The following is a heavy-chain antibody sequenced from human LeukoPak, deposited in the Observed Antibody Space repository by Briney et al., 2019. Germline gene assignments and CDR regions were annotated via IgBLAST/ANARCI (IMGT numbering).Heavy chain of an antibody. Sequence: SVKVSCEASGGTFSSYAISWVRQAPGQGLEWMGRIIPILGIANYAQKFQARVTITADKSTSTAYMELSSLGSEDTAVYYCARTADNYDILTGYYSVLAAFDIWGQGTMVTVSS. J-gene: IGHJ3*02. D-gene: IGHD3-9*01. CDR3: ARTADNYDILTGYYSVLAAFDI. CDR1: GGTFSSYA. CDR2: IIPILGIA. V-gene: IGHV1-69*04.